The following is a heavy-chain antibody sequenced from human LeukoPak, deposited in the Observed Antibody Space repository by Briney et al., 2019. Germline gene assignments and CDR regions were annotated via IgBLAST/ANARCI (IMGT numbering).Heavy chain of an antibody. CDR2: ISASGGGT. CDR3: AKGRSTSWKASYYFDY. CDR1: GFTFSSYA. V-gene: IGHV3-23*01. J-gene: IGHJ4*02. Sequence: PGVSLRLSCAASGFTFSSYAMTWVRQAPGKGLEWVSVISASGGGTSYADSVKGRFTISRDNSKNTLYLQMNSLRVEDTAIYYCAKGRSTSWKASYYFDYWGQGTLVTVSS. D-gene: IGHD2-2*01.